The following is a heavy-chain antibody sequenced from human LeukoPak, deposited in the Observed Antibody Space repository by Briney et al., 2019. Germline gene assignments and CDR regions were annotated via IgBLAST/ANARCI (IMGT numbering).Heavy chain of an antibody. CDR3: AALVGRSGWAYFDY. V-gene: IGHV5-51*01. CDR2: IYPGDSGT. D-gene: IGHD2-15*01. CDR1: GYSFTTHW. J-gene: IGHJ4*02. Sequence: GESLKISCKASGYSFTTHWIGWVRQMPGKGLEWMGIIYPGDSGTRYSPSFHGQVTMSADKSITTAHLQWSSLKASDSAMYYCAALVGRSGWAYFDYWGQGTLVTVFS.